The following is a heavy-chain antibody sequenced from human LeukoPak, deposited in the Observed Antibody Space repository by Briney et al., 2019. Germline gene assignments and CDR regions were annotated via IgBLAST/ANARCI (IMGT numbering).Heavy chain of an antibody. CDR2: ITISGLST. V-gene: IGHV3-23*01. D-gene: IGHD5-24*01. CDR1: GFAFSSYA. J-gene: IGHJ6*03. Sequence: GGSLRLSCAASGFAFSSYAMTWVRQGPGKGLEWVSSITISGLSTYYADSVKGRFTISRDNPKNTLYLQMNSLRPEDTAVYFCAKGQFTPYYYMDVWGKGTTVTVSS. CDR3: AKGQFTPYYYMDV.